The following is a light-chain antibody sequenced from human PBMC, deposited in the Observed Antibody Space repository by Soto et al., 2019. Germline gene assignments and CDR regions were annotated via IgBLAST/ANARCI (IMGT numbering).Light chain of an antibody. Sequence: QSALTQPPSASGSPGQSVTIFCTGTSSDVGGYEYVSWYQQYPGKAPKLMIYEVSERPSGVPDRFSGSKSGNTASLAVSGLQAEDEGDYYCSSYGGTNNLVFGGGTKLTV. J-gene: IGLJ2*01. V-gene: IGLV2-8*01. CDR1: SSDVGGYEY. CDR2: EVS. CDR3: SSYGGTNNLV.